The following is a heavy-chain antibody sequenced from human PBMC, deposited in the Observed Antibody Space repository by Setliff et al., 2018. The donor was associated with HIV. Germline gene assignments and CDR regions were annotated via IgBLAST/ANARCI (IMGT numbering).Heavy chain of an antibody. J-gene: IGHJ4*02. CDR3: AKDRVGYCSSISCPGGFDY. Sequence: GGSLRLSCAASGFAFDNYCMTWVRQAPGKGLEWVSAIGGSTGSTYYADSVKGRFTISTDNSKNTLYLQMNSLRAEDTALYYCAKDRVGYCSSISCPGGFDYWGQGTLVTVSS. D-gene: IGHD2-2*03. CDR2: IGGSTGST. CDR1: GFAFDNYC. V-gene: IGHV3-23*01.